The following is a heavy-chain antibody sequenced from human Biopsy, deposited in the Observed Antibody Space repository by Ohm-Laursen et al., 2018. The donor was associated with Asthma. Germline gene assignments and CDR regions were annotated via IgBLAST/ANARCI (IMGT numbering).Heavy chain of an antibody. CDR3: ARPSPNRDILYYYYHMDV. Sequence: SVKASRKASAGMFGNYATSSARLPPGRGLGWMGGISPIFGSSNYAQRFQGRVTITADIFTRTVYMELSGLRFDDTAIYYCARPSPNRDILYYYYHMDVWGQGTTVIVSS. CDR1: AGMFGNYA. CDR2: ISPIFGSS. J-gene: IGHJ6*02. D-gene: IGHD3-3*02. V-gene: IGHV1-69*06.